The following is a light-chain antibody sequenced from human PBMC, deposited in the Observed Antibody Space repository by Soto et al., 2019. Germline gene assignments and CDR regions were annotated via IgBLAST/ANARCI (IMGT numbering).Light chain of an antibody. CDR2: ELS. Sequence: EIVMTQTPLSLVVVLGQPASISCKSSQSLLHHDRKTYLYWYVQKPGQPPQLLIYELSNRSFGVSDRFSGRGSGTDFTLKISRVEAEDVGVYYCMQSIELPPVFGQGTRLEIK. J-gene: IGKJ5*01. CDR3: MQSIELPPV. CDR1: QSLLHHDRKTY. V-gene: IGKV2D-29*01.